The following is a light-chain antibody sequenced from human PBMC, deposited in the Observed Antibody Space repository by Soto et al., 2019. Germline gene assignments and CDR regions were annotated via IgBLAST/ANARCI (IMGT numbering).Light chain of an antibody. CDR1: SSDFGGYNY. Sequence: QSALTQPPSASGSPGQSVTISCTGTSSDFGGYNYVSWYQQHPGKAPKLVIYEVTKRPSGVPDRFSGSKSGNTASLTVSGLQAEDEADYYCSSYVGGMVFGGGTKLTVL. V-gene: IGLV2-8*01. CDR3: SSYVGGMV. J-gene: IGLJ2*01. CDR2: EVT.